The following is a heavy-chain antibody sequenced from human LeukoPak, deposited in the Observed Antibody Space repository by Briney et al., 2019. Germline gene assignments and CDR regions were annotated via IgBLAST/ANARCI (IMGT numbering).Heavy chain of an antibody. D-gene: IGHD6-13*01. J-gene: IGHJ3*02. CDR3: ARAPPGMKYAFDI. V-gene: IGHV3-30-3*01. CDR2: ISYDGSNK. CDR1: GFTFSSYA. Sequence: GGSLRLSCAASGFTFSSYAMHWVRQAPGKGLEWVAVISYDGSNKYYADSVKGRFTISRDNSKNTLYLQMNSLRAEDTAVYYCARAPPGMKYAFDIWGQGTMVTVSS.